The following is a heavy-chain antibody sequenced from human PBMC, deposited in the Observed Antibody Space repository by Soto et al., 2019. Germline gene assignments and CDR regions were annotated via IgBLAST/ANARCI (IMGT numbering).Heavy chain of an antibody. V-gene: IGHV3-48*01. CDR2: ISSSSSTI. D-gene: IGHD3-10*02. J-gene: IGHJ4*02. Sequence: EVQLVESGGGLVQPGGSLRLSCAASGFTFSSYSMNWVRQAPGKGLEWVSYISSSSSTIYYADSVKGRFTISRDNAKNSLYLQMNSLRAEDTAVYYCARDQRVLGSGTRKNDYWGQGTLVTVSS. CDR1: GFTFSSYS. CDR3: ARDQRVLGSGTRKNDY.